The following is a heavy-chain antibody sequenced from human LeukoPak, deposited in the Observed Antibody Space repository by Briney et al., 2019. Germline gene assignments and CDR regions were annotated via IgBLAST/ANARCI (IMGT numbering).Heavy chain of an antibody. CDR3: ARAPGTVMVTGWDY. CDR1: GYSFTRYY. D-gene: IGHD3-22*01. J-gene: IGHJ4*02. Sequence: ASVKVSCKASGYSFTRYYMHWVRQAPGQGLEWMGIINPSGGSTSYAQKFQGRVTMTRDTSTSTVYMKLSSLRSEDTAVYYCARAPGTVMVTGWDYWGQGTLVTVSS. V-gene: IGHV1-46*01. CDR2: INPSGGST.